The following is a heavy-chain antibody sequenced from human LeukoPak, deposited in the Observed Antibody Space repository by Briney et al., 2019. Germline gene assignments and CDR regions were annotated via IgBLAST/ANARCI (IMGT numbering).Heavy chain of an antibody. D-gene: IGHD6-6*01. Sequence: GGSLRLSCVASKFTFSSYWMTWVRQAPGEGLEWVANIKQDGSEEYYVDSVKGRFTIPRDNAKNSLYLQMNSLRAEDTAVYYCARDPYSSFFGAFDIWGQGTLVTVSS. J-gene: IGHJ3*02. CDR2: IKQDGSEE. V-gene: IGHV3-7*04. CDR1: KFTFSSYW. CDR3: ARDPYSSFFGAFDI.